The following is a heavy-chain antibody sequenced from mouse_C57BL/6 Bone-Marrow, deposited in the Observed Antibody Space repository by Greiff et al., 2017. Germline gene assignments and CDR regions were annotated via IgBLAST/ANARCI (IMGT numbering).Heavy chain of an antibody. CDR2: IDPSVSYT. CDR3: AREERGLDY. V-gene: IGHV1-50*01. Sequence: QVQLQQPGAELVKPGASVKLSCKASGYTFTSYWLQWVKQRPGQGLEWIGEIDPSVSYTNYNQKFKGKATLTVDTSSSTSYMQLRSLTSADSAVYYCAREERGLDYWGQGTTLTVS. CDR1: GYTFTSYW. J-gene: IGHJ2*01.